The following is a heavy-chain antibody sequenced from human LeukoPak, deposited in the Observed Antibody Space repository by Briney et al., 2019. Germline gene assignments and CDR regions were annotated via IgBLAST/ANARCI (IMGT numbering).Heavy chain of an antibody. CDR3: ARVGGDTAMAFDY. CDR2: INPNSGGT. J-gene: IGHJ4*02. D-gene: IGHD5-18*01. CDR1: GYSFTDFY. Sequence: GASVKVSCKASGYSFTDFYMHWVRQAPGQGLEWMGWINPNSGGTNYAQKFQGRVTMTRDTSISTAYMELSRLRSDDTAVYYCARVGGDTAMAFDYWGQGTLVTVSS. V-gene: IGHV1-2*02.